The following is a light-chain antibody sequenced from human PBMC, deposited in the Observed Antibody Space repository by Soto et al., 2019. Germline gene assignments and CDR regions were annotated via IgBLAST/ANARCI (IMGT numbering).Light chain of an antibody. J-gene: IGKJ2*01. CDR3: QQYNVWYT. V-gene: IGKV3-15*01. CDR1: LSVSSN. Sequence: IVMTQSPATLSVSPGQRATLSCRASLSVSSNLAWYQHKPGQAPRLLIYGASTRATGIPARFSGSGSGTEFTLTINSLQSDDVAFYYCQQYNVWYTFGQGTKLEIK. CDR2: GAS.